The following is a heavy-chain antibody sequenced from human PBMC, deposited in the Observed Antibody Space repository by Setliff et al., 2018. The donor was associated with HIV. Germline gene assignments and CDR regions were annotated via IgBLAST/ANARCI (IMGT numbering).Heavy chain of an antibody. D-gene: IGHD6-19*01. CDR2: VRFDGNDK. CDR1: GIIFSNYG. CDR3: AKDPQQWLATGEYYFDN. Sequence: PGGSLRLSCAASGIIFSNYGMHWVRQAPGKGLEWVAYVRFDGNDKYYRDSVKGRFTISRDNHKKTLYLQMTRLRDEDTAVYYCAKDPQQWLATGEYYFDNWGQGTLVTVSS. J-gene: IGHJ4*02. V-gene: IGHV3-30*02.